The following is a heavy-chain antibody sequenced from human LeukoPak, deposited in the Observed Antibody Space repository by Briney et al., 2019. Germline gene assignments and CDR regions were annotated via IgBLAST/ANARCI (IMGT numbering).Heavy chain of an antibody. Sequence: SVKVSCKASGGTFSSYAISWVRQAPGQGLEWMGGIIPIFGTANYAQKFQARVTITADESTRRAYMELSSLRSEDTAVYYCAREGADYSNSYYFDYWRQGTLVTVSS. CDR1: GGTFSSYA. V-gene: IGHV1-69*13. J-gene: IGHJ4*02. CDR2: IIPIFGTA. D-gene: IGHD4-11*01. CDR3: AREGADYSNSYYFDY.